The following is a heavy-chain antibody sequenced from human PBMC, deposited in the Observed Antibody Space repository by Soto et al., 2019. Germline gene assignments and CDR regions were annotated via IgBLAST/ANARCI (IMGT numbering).Heavy chain of an antibody. CDR1: GGSITSDGYY. V-gene: IGHV4-31*03. CDR3: ARDRRWFDP. CDR2: IYYNGNT. Sequence: SETLSLTCSVSGGSITSDGYYWSWIRQHPGKGLEWIGYIYYNGNTYYNPSLKSRVAISVDTSKKQFSLKLSSVTAADTAVYYCARDRRWFDPWGQGTLVT. J-gene: IGHJ5*02.